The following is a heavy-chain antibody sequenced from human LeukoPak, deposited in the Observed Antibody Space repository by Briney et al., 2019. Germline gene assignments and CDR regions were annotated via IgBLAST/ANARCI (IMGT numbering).Heavy chain of an antibody. CDR1: GYTFTGYY. V-gene: IGHV1-2*02. Sequence: ASVKVSCKASGYTFTGYYMHWVRQAPGQGLEWMGWINPNSGGTNYAQKFQGRVTMTRDTSISTAYMELSSLRSEDTAVYYCARAGPTYYYGSGRPFYYYGMDVWGQGTTVTVSS. CDR3: ARAGPTYYYGSGRPFYYYGMDV. D-gene: IGHD3-10*01. CDR2: INPNSGGT. J-gene: IGHJ6*02.